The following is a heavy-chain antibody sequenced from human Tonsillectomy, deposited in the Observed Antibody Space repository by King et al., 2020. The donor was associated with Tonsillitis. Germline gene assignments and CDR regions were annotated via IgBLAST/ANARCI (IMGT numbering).Heavy chain of an antibody. CDR2: IDPTNGLT. CDR3: ARRWGTSFYYFDF. Sequence: QLVQSGAEVKKPGASIKVSCEASGYTFTNYYMHWVRQAPGQGREWMAWIDPTNGLTNYEQTFQVRVTVTRDTSINTLYMEMNGLTSDDSAVYFCARRWGTSFYYFDFWGQGTLVSVSS. V-gene: IGHV1-2*02. CDR1: GYTFTNYY. D-gene: IGHD1/OR15-1a*01. J-gene: IGHJ4*02.